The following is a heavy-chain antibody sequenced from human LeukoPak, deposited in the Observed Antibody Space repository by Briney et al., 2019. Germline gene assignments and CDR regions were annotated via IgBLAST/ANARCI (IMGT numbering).Heavy chain of an antibody. CDR3: AVAKKSHGESVSYLDY. CDR2: ITSSGSVM. V-gene: IGHV3-48*04. CDR1: GFTFSSYS. J-gene: IGHJ4*02. Sequence: GGSLRLSCAASGFTFSSYSMNWVRQAPGKGLEWVSYITSSGSVMYHADSVRGRFTTSRDNAKNTLYLQLNSLRVEDTAVYYCAVAKKSHGESVSYLDYWGQGTLVTVSS. D-gene: IGHD4-17*01.